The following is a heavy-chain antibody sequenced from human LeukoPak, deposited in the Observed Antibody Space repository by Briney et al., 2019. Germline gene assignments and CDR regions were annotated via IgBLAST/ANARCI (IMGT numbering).Heavy chain of an antibody. CDR3: TTDINILTGYYGVYFDY. V-gene: IGHV3-30*02. D-gene: IGHD3-9*01. Sequence: GGSLRLSCAASGFTFSSYGMHWVRQAPGKGLEWVAFIRYDGSNKYYADSVKGRFTISRDNSKNTLYLQMNSLKTEDTAVYYCTTDINILTGYYGVYFDYWGQGTLVTVSS. CDR2: IRYDGSNK. J-gene: IGHJ4*02. CDR1: GFTFSSYG.